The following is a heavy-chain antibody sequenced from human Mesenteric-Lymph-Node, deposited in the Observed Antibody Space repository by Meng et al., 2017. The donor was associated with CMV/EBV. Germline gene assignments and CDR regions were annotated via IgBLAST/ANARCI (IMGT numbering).Heavy chain of an antibody. CDR3: AHSLPLYCSSTSCSIGDNWFDP. V-gene: IGHV2-5*01. CDR2: IYWNDDK. CDR1: GFSLSTSGVG. J-gene: IGHJ5*02. D-gene: IGHD2-2*01. Sequence: SGPTLVKPTQTLTLTCTFSGFSLSTSGVGVGWILQPPGKALEWLALIYWNDDKRYSPSLKSRLTITKDTSKNQVVLTMTNMDPVDTATYYCAHSLPLYCSSTSCSIGDNWFDPWGQGTLVTVSS.